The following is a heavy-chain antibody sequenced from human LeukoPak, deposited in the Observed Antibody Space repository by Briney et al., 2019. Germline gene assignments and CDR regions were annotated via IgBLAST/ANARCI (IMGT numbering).Heavy chain of an antibody. Sequence: GGSLRLSCAASGFTFSSYSMNWVRQAPGKGLEWVSYISDSSSIYYADSVKGRFTISRDSANNSLYLQMNSLRAEDTAVYYCARVCRDGYNGYYYYYYYMDVWGKGTTVTVSS. J-gene: IGHJ6*03. CDR1: GFTFSSYS. CDR3: ARVCRDGYNGYYYYYYYMDV. V-gene: IGHV3-48*04. CDR2: ISDSSSI. D-gene: IGHD5-24*01.